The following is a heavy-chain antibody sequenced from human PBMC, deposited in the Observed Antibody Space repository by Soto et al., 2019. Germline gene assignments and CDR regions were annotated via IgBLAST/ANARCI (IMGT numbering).Heavy chain of an antibody. CDR1: ESTVSRDW. CDR2: INQDGREK. J-gene: IGHJ4*02. V-gene: IGHV3-7*04. Sequence: EVHLVESGGGLVQTGGSLRLSCAIFESTVSRDWMNWVRQAPGKGLEWVAHINQDGREKYYVDSVKGRCTISRDNAKKSLYLQMNSLIPADTAMYYCSGGVGDAFWGQGTLVTVSS. CDR3: SGGVGDAF. D-gene: IGHD1-26*01.